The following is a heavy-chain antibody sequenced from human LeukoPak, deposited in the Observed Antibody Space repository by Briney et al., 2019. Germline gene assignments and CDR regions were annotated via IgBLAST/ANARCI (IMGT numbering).Heavy chain of an antibody. CDR3: ARDRGDYDHLTPDY. CDR2: IIPIFGTA. D-gene: IGHD4-17*01. CDR1: GYTFTSYD. Sequence: SVKVSCKASGYTFTSYDINWVRQAPGQGLEWMGGIIPIFGTANYAQKFQGRVTITADESTSTAYMELSSLRSEDTAVYYCARDRGDYDHLTPDYWGQGTLVTVSS. V-gene: IGHV1-69*13. J-gene: IGHJ4*02.